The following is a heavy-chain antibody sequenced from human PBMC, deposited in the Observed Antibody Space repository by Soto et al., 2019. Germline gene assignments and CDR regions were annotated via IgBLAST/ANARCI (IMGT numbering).Heavy chain of an antibody. D-gene: IGHD1-1*01. CDR3: ARAANDYYYDYMDV. Sequence: PSETLSLTCAVYGGSFGGYYWSWIRQPPGKGQEWMGEINHSESTNYNPSLKSRVTISVDTSKNQFSLKLSSVTAADTAVYYCARAANDYYYDYMDVWGKGTTVAVSS. J-gene: IGHJ6*03. CDR1: GGSFGGYY. CDR2: INHSEST. V-gene: IGHV4-34*01.